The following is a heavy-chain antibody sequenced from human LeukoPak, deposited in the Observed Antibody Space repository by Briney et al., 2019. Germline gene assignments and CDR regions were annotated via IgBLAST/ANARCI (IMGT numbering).Heavy chain of an antibody. D-gene: IGHD2-2*01. CDR1: GGSISSSGYY. V-gene: IGHV4-39*07. CDR2: IYYSGSA. Sequence: SETLSLTSTVSGGSISSSGYYWGWIRQPPGKGLEWIGSIYYSGSAYYNPSLKSRVTISVDTSKNQFSLKLSSVTAADTAVYYCATTGDYCSSTSCYPHEHLYFQHWGQGTLVTVSS. CDR3: ATTGDYCSSTSCYPHEHLYFQH. J-gene: IGHJ1*01.